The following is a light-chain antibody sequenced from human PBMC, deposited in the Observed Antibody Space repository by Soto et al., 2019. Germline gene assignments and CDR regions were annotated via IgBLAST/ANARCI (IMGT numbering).Light chain of an antibody. V-gene: IGKV1-27*01. J-gene: IGKJ5*01. CDR3: QKFNTAPLT. Sequence: DIQMTQSPSSLSASVGDRVTITCRASQDISVYLAWYQQKPGKVPKLLIYSASTLQSGVPSRFSGSGSGTDFTLTISSLQPEDVATYYCQKFNTAPLTFGQGTRLENK. CDR2: SAS. CDR1: QDISVY.